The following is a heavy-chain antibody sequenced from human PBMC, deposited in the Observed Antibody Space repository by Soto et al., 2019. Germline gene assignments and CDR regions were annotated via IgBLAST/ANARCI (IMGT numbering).Heavy chain of an antibody. CDR2: IYYSGAT. CDR3: AKQGSSNLSHFDY. D-gene: IGHD6-13*01. V-gene: IGHV4-39*01. Sequence: PSETLSLTCPVSGVSICSDTYDGGWIRQPPGRGLEWIGSIYYSGATYYNPPLKSRVTISVDTSKNQFSLQLSSVTAADTAVYYCAKQGSSNLSHFDYWGRGTLVTVSS. J-gene: IGHJ4*02. CDR1: GVSICSDTYD.